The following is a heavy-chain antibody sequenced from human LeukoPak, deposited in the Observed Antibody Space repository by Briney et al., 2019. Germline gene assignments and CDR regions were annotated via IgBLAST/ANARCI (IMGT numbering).Heavy chain of an antibody. D-gene: IGHD1-26*01. Sequence: PGGSLRLSCAASGFTFSSYAMSWVRQAPGKGLEWVSAISGSGGSTYYADSVKGRFTISRDNSKNTLYLQMNSLRAEDTAVYYCAKDLRAQGELLHLGPDAFDIWGQGTMVTVSS. CDR2: ISGSGGST. CDR3: AKDLRAQGELLHLGPDAFDI. CDR1: GFTFSSYA. J-gene: IGHJ3*02. V-gene: IGHV3-23*01.